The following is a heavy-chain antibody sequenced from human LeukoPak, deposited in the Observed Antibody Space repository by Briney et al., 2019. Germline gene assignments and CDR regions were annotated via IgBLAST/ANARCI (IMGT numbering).Heavy chain of an antibody. Sequence: GGSLRLSCAASGFTFSDYYMTWIRQAPGKGLEWVSYISGVASDIYYADSVKGRFTISRDNAKKSVYLQMNSLRAEDTAVYYCARVDIVGTRKPGMDVWGQGTTVTVPS. CDR2: ISGVASDI. CDR3: ARVDIVGTRKPGMDV. J-gene: IGHJ6*02. D-gene: IGHD2-15*01. V-gene: IGHV3-11*01. CDR1: GFTFSDYY.